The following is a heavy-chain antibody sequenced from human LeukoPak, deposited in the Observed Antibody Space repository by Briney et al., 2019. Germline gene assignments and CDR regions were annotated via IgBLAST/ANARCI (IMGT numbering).Heavy chain of an antibody. CDR2: ISSSSSYI. J-gene: IGHJ3*02. CDR1: GFTFSNYK. Sequence: GGSLRLSCAASGFTFSNYKMNWVRQAPGKGLERVSFISSSSSYIYYADSVKGRFTISRDNAKNSLYLQMNSLRAEDTAVYYCARDAEQYHSSGYYLGALDIWGQGTVVTVSS. V-gene: IGHV3-21*01. D-gene: IGHD3-22*01. CDR3: ARDAEQYHSSGYYLGALDI.